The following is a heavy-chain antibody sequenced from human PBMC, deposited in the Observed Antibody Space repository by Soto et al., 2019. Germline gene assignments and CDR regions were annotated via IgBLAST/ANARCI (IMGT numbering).Heavy chain of an antibody. CDR1: GFTFSSYW. CDR3: ARVVYFDRSAYGL. V-gene: IGHV3-21*01. D-gene: IGHD3-22*01. Sequence: PGGSLRLSCAASGFTFSSYWMHWVRQAPGKGLEWVSSISGDSNYIYYADSVQGRFTISRDNAKNSVYLQMNSLRAEDTAVYYCARVVYFDRSAYGLWGQGTMVTVSS. CDR2: ISGDSNYI. J-gene: IGHJ3*01.